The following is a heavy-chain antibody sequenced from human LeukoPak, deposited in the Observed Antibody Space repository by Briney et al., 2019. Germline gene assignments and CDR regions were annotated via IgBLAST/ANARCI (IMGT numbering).Heavy chain of an antibody. CDR3: AMGKVEMATITGS. CDR1: GYTFTSYY. V-gene: IGHV1-46*03. J-gene: IGHJ4*02. Sequence: ASVKVSCKASGYTFTSYYMHWVRQAPGQGLEWMGIINPSDGSTSYAQKFQGRVTMTRDMSTSTVYMELSSLRSEDTAVYYCAMGKVEMATITGSWGQGTLVTVSS. CDR2: INPSDGST. D-gene: IGHD5-24*01.